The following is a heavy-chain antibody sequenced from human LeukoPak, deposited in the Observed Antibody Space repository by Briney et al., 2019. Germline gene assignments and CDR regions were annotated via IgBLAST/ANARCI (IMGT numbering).Heavy chain of an antibody. Sequence: ASVKVSCKASGYTFTSYAISWVRQAPGQGLERMGWISVYSGKKDYPQRVQDRVTMTTDTSTNTAYMELRSLRSDDTAVYYCARGIHSGDSGPYYFDYWGQGTLVTVSS. CDR1: GYTFTSYA. D-gene: IGHD1-26*01. CDR3: ARGIHSGDSGPYYFDY. CDR2: ISVYSGKK. J-gene: IGHJ4*02. V-gene: IGHV1-18*01.